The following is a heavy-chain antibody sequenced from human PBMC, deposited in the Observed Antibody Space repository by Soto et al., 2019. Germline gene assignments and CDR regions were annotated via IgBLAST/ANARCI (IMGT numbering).Heavy chain of an antibody. V-gene: IGHV3-30-3*01. CDR2: ISYDGSNK. J-gene: IGHJ4*02. CDR3: ARERSRLDY. CDR1: GFTFSDYS. Sequence: PVGSLRLSCAASGFTFSDYSMHWVRQAPGKGLEWVAVISYDGSNKYYADSVKGRFTISRDNSKNTLYLQMDNLRADDTALYYCARERSRLDYWGQGTLVTVSS.